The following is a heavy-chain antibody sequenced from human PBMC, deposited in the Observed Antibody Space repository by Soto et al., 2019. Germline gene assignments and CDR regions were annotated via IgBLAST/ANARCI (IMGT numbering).Heavy chain of an antibody. D-gene: IGHD5-12*01. CDR3: ARDPNRAYSGYDKLDY. CDR2: IYYSGST. CDR1: GGSISSYY. V-gene: IGHV4-59*01. Sequence: PSETLSLTCTVSGGSISSYYWSWIRQPPGKGLEWIGYIYYSGSTNSNPSLKSRVTISVDTSKNQFSLKLSSVPAADTAVYYCARDPNRAYSGYDKLDYWGQGTLVTVSS. J-gene: IGHJ4*02.